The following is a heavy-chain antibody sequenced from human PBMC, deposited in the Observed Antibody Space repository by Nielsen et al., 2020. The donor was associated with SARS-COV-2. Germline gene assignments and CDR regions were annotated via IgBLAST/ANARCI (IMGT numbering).Heavy chain of an antibody. D-gene: IGHD6-13*01. Sequence: GGSLRLSCAASGFSFDDYVMHWVRQGPGKGLEWVSGISWNSGTIGYADSVKGRFTISRDNAKKSLYLQMNSLRAEDTALYYCAKDYSSSQVYYYMDVWGKGTMVTVSS. CDR1: GFSFDDYV. J-gene: IGHJ6*03. CDR2: ISWNSGTI. V-gene: IGHV3-9*01. CDR3: AKDYSSSQVYYYMDV.